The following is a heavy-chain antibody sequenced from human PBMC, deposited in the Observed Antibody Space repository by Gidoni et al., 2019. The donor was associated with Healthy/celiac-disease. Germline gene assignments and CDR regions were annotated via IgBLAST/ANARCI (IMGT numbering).Heavy chain of an antibody. J-gene: IGHJ4*02. CDR1: GFTFSSYA. V-gene: IGHV3-23*01. D-gene: IGHD3-22*01. CDR2: ISGSGSST. Sequence: EVQLLESAGGLVQPGGSLRLSCAASGFTFSSYAMSWVRPAPGKGLEWVSAISGSGSSTYYADSVKGRFTISRDNSKNPLYLQMNSLRAEDTAVYYCAKDELGAHYDSSGYYYYFDYWGQGTLVTVSS. CDR3: AKDELGAHYDSSGYYYYFDY.